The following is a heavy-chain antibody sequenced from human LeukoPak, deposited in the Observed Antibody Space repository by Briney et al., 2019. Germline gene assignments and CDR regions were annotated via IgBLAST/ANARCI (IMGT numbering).Heavy chain of an antibody. CDR3: ARDGTGYTPFDL. D-gene: IGHD5-18*01. J-gene: IGHJ5*02. Sequence: GGSLRLSCAASGFTLSDHWMNWVRQPPGKGLLLVSHINVYGSDKDYADSVKGRFTISRDNARNTLYLKMDSLRVEATAVYYCARDGTGYTPFDLWGKGNLVTVSS. V-gene: IGHV3-74*01. CDR2: INVYGSDK. CDR1: GFTLSDHW.